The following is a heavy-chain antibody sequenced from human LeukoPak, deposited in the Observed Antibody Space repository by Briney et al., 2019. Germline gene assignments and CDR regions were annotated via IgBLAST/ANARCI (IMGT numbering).Heavy chain of an antibody. Sequence: ASVKVSCKASGGTFSSYAISWVRQAPGQGLGWMGWISAYNGNTNYAQKFQGWVTMTRDTSISTAYMELSRLRSDDTAVYYCARSIQIWPHSTFDYWGQGTLVTVSS. CDR3: ARSIQIWPHSTFDY. J-gene: IGHJ4*02. CDR2: ISAYNGNT. V-gene: IGHV1-2*04. CDR1: GGTFSSYA. D-gene: IGHD5-18*01.